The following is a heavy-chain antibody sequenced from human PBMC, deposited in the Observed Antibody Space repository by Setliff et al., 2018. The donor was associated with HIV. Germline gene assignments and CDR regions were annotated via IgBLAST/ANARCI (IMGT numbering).Heavy chain of an antibody. Sequence: SETLSLTCSVSGASITTDGYYWSWIRHYPGKGLEWIGYMYHSGSTYYNASLASRLIMSLDPSKNQFSLKLNSMTAADTAMYYCAGGRYFRDIRDSRFDFWGQGILVTVSS. V-gene: IGHV4-31*03. D-gene: IGHD3-9*01. CDR1: GASITTDGYY. CDR2: MYHSGST. J-gene: IGHJ4*02. CDR3: AGGRYFRDIRDSRFDF.